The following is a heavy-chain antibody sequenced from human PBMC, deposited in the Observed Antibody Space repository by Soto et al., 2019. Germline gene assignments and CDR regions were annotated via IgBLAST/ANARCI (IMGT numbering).Heavy chain of an antibody. CDR3: AVDPDCGGDCYSLSELRT. CDR1: GGTFSSYT. D-gene: IGHD2-21*01. V-gene: IGHV1-69*02. J-gene: IGHJ4*02. CDR2: IIPILGIA. Sequence: QVQLVQSGAEVKKPGSSVKVSCKASGGTFSSYTISWVRQAPGQGLEWMGRIIPILGIANYAQKFQSRVTITADKSTSTAYMELSSLRAKDTAVYSCAVDPDCGGDCYSLSELRTWGQGTLVTVSS.